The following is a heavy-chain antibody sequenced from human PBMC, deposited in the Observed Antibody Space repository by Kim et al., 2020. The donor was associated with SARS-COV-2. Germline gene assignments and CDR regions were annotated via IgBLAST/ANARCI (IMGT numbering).Heavy chain of an antibody. V-gene: IGHV4-4*07. D-gene: IGHD3-16*02. Sequence: TSGRTNYHPSLQSRVTMSVDRSKNQFSLKLSSVTAADTAVYYCASALGHWGQGTLVTVSS. CDR2: TSGRT. CDR3: ASALGH. J-gene: IGHJ4*02.